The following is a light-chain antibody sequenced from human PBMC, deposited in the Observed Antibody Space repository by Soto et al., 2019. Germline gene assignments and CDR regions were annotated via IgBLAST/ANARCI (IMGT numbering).Light chain of an antibody. V-gene: IGKV3-15*01. Sequence: EIVMTQSPATLSVSPGERATLSCRASLTLGSNLAWYQQKPGQAPRLLIFGASTRATGIPARFSGSGSGTEFTLTISSLQSEDGAVYYCQQSNNWPWTFGQGTKVEIK. CDR3: QQSNNWPWT. CDR2: GAS. CDR1: LTLGSN. J-gene: IGKJ1*01.